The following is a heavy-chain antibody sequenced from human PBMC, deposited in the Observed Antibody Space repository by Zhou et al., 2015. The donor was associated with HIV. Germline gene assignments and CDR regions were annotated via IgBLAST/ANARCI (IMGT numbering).Heavy chain of an antibody. CDR1: RGTFNTYG. Sequence: QEQLVQSGAEVKKPGSSVKVSCKAFRGTFNTYGISWVRQAPGQGLEWMGGIIPTFGGADYAQKLHGRVTITADESTRTAYMELSSLRSDDTAVYYCARGKLLWFGGSGHYVMDVWGQGTTVTVSS. CDR3: ARGKLLWFGGSGHYVMDV. D-gene: IGHD3-10*01. CDR2: IIPTFGGA. V-gene: IGHV1-69*01. J-gene: IGHJ6*01.